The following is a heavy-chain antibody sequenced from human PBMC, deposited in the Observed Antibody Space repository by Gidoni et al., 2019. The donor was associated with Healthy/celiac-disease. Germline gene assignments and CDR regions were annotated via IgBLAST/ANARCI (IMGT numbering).Heavy chain of an antibody. J-gene: IGHJ6*02. CDR1: GGTFISYA. CDR3: AGSSSSRRGTYYYYGMDV. V-gene: IGHV1-69*01. D-gene: IGHD6-6*01. Sequence: QVQLVQSVAELNKPGSSVKVSCKASGGTFISYAISWLRQAPGQGLEWMGGIIPIFGTANYEQKFQGRVTITADESTSTAYMEMSSMRSEDTAVYYWAGSSSSRRGTYYYYGMDVWGQGTTVTVSS. CDR2: IIPIFGTA.